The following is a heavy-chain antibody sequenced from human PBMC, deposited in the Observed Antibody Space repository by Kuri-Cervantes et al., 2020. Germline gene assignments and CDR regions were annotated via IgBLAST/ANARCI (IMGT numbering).Heavy chain of an antibody. Sequence: GGSLRLSCAASGFILNNYDMHWVRQAPGKGLEWVAVIQYDGSIKRYVDSVKGRFSISRDISKNTLYLQMNSLRPEDTAVYYCARHRVAPTSLRRAFDVWGQGTLVTVSS. V-gene: IGHV3-30*03. D-gene: IGHD5-12*01. CDR3: ARHRVAPTSLRRAFDV. CDR1: GFILNNYD. CDR2: IQYDGSIK. J-gene: IGHJ3*01.